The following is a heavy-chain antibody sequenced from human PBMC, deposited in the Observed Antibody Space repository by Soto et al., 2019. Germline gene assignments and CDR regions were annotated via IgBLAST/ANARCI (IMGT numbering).Heavy chain of an antibody. V-gene: IGHV3-23*01. Sequence: EVQLLESGGGLVQPGGSVRLSCATSGFTFSSYAMSWVRQAPGKGLEWVSGISASGASAYYADSVKGRFTISRDNSRNTLHLQMNSLRVEDTALYYCAKTLLSTSWYGLHDYVSQGTLVTVSS. D-gene: IGHD6-13*01. CDR3: AKTLLSTSWYGLHDY. CDR1: GFTFSSYA. CDR2: ISASGASA. J-gene: IGHJ4*02.